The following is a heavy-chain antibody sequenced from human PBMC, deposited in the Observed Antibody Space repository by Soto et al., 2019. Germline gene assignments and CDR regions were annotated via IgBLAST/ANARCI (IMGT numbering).Heavy chain of an antibody. D-gene: IGHD6-13*01. CDR3: ARRIIAAAGTGMDYYYGMDV. CDR2: IDPSDSYT. Sequence: PGESLKISCKGSGYSFTSYWISWVRQMPGKGLEWMGRIDPSDSYTNYSPSFQGHVTISADKSISTAYLQWSSLKASDTAMYYCARRIIAAAGTGMDYYYGMDVWGQGTTVTVSS. V-gene: IGHV5-10-1*01. CDR1: GYSFTSYW. J-gene: IGHJ6*02.